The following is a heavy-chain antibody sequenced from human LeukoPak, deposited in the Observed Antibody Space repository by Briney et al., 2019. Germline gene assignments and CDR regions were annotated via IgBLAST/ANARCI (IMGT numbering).Heavy chain of an antibody. V-gene: IGHV1-24*01. CDR1: GYTLTELS. CDR3: ATVKMATMKAFDI. D-gene: IGHD5-24*01. CDR2: FDPEDGET. Sequence: GASVKVSCKVSGYTLTELSMHWVRQAPGKGLEWMGGFDPEDGETIYAQKFQGRVTMTEDTSTDTAYMELGSLRSEDTAVYYCATVKMATMKAFDIWGQGTMVTVSS. J-gene: IGHJ3*02.